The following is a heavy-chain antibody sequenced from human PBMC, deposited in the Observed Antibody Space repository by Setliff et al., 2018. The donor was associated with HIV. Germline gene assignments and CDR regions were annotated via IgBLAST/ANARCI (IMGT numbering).Heavy chain of an antibody. V-gene: IGHV1-18*04. CDR1: GYTFTSYG. J-gene: IGHJ4*02. CDR3: ARGQYGDELFDY. D-gene: IGHD4-17*01. Sequence: ASVKVSCKASGYTFTSYGISWVRQAPGQGLEWMGWISTYKGNTKYERKFQGRVTMTTDKSTSTAYMELRSLRSDDTAVYYCARGQYGDELFDYWGQGTLVTVSS. CDR2: ISTYKGNT.